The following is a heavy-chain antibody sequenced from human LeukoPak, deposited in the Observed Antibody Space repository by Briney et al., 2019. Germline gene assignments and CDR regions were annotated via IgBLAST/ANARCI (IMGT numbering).Heavy chain of an antibody. V-gene: IGHV4-34*01. CDR3: ASRPDYGETPDWFDP. Sequence: KPSETLSLTCAVYGGSFSGYYWSWIRQPPGKGLEWIGEINHSGSTDYNPSLKSRVTISVDTSKNQFSLKLSSVTAADTAVYYCASRPDYGETPDWFDPWGQGTLVTVSS. CDR1: GGSFSGYY. CDR2: INHSGST. J-gene: IGHJ5*02. D-gene: IGHD4-17*01.